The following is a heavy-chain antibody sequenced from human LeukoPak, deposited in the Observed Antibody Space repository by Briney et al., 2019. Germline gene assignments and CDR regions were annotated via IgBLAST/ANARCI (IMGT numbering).Heavy chain of an antibody. CDR2: ISGIGVST. J-gene: IGHJ4*02. CDR1: GFTFSTYA. CDR3: AQSYSSSRGSYFDY. Sequence: GGSLRLSCAASGFTFSTYAMSWVRQAPGKGLAWVSTISGIGVSTLYADSVKGRFTISRDNSKNTLYLQMNSLRAEDTAVYYCAQSYSSSRGSYFDYWGQGTLVTVSS. D-gene: IGHD6-6*01. V-gene: IGHV3-23*01.